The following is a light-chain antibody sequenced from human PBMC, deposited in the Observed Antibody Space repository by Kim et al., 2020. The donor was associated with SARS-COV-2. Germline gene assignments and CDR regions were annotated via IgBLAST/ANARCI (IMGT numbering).Light chain of an antibody. CDR3: QTWGTGIRV. CDR2: LNSDGSH. CDR1: IGHSSYA. Sequence: QLVLTQSPSASASLGASVKLTCTLTIGHSSYAIAWHQQPEKGPRYLMKLNSDGSHSKGDGIPDRFSGSSSGAERYLTISSLQSEDEADYYCQTWGTGIRVFGTGTKVTVL. V-gene: IGLV4-69*01. J-gene: IGLJ1*01.